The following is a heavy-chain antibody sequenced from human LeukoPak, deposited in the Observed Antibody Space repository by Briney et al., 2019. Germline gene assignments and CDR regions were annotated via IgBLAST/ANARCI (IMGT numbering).Heavy chain of an antibody. V-gene: IGHV1-2*06. Sequence: ASVKVSCKASGYTFTGYYMHWVRQAPGQGLEWMGRINPNSGGTNYAQKFQGRVTMTRDTSISTAYMELSRLRSDDTAVYYCARDSGRVTMVRGVINIFGYWGQGTLVTVSS. D-gene: IGHD3-10*01. CDR2: INPNSGGT. CDR3: ARDSGRVTMVRGVINIFGY. CDR1: GYTFTGYY. J-gene: IGHJ4*02.